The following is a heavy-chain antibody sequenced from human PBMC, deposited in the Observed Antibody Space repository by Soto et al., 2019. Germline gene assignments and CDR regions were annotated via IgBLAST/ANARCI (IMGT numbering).Heavy chain of an antibody. V-gene: IGHV4-39*01. Sequence: QLQLQESGPGLVKPSETLSLTCTVSGGSISSSSYYWGWIRQPPGKGLEWIGSIYYSGSTYYNPSLKSRVTISVDTSKNQFSLKLSSVTAADTAVYYCARPLGGGSYYWYFDLWGRGTLVTVSS. CDR1: GGSISSSSYY. CDR3: ARPLGGGSYYWYFDL. CDR2: IYYSGST. J-gene: IGHJ2*01. D-gene: IGHD1-26*01.